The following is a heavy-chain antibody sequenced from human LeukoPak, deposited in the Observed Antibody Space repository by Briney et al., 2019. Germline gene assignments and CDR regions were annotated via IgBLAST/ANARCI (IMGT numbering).Heavy chain of an antibody. V-gene: IGHV1-2*02. J-gene: IGHJ5*02. CDR1: GYTFTGYY. Sequence: ASVKVSCKASGYTFTGYYMHWVRQAPGQGLEWMGWINPNSGGTNYAQKFQGRVTMTRDTSISTAYMELSRLRSDDTAVYYCARYPIKYCSSTSCYTRNRFDPWGQGTLVTVSS. CDR3: ARYPIKYCSSTSCYTRNRFDP. CDR2: INPNSGGT. D-gene: IGHD2-2*02.